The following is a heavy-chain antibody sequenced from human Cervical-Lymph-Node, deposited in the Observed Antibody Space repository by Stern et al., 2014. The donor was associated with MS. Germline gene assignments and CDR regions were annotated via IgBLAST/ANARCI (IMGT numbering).Heavy chain of an antibody. J-gene: IGHJ4*02. CDR1: GFTFTNYY. D-gene: IGHD5-12*01. V-gene: IGHV1-46*01. CDR3: ARGRDSSSGYSLDF. CDR2: IMTSGGST. Sequence: QVQLVESGAEVRKPGASVKLSCKASGFTFTNYYIHWVRQAPGEGLEWMGVIMTSGGSTSYAKKFQGRVSFTRDTSTRTVDMDLSSLTSEDTAVYYCARGRDSSSGYSLDFWGQGTLVTVSS.